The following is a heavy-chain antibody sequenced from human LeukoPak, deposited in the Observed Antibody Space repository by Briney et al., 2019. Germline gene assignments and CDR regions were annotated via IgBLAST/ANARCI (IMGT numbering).Heavy chain of an antibody. D-gene: IGHD2-2*01. CDR3: ARSPTKRVPEDY. CDR1: GGSISSYY. J-gene: IGHJ4*02. CDR2: IHYSGST. Sequence: PSETLSLTCTVSGGSISSYYWSWIRQPPGKGLEWIGYIHYSGSTNYKSSLKSRVTISVDTSKNHFSLKLSSVTAADTAVYYCARSPTKRVPEDYWGQGTLVTVSS. V-gene: IGHV4-59*01.